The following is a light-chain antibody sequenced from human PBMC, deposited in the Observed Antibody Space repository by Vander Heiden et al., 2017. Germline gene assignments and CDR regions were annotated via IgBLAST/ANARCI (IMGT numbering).Light chain of an antibody. J-gene: IGLJ2*01. CDR1: NIGSKN. CDR2: RDT. V-gene: IGLV3-9*01. CDR3: QGWDSYTVI. Sequence: SYGLSQARSMSVALGQTATITCEGDNIGSKNVLWYQQKPGQAPILVIYRDTNRPSGIPDRFSGSNSGNAATLTITRAQAEDEADYYCQGWDSYTVIFGGGTKLSVL.